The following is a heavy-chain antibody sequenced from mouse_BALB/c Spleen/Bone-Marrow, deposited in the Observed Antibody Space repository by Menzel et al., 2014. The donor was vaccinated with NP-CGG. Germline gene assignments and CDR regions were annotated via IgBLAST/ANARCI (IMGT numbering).Heavy chain of an antibody. CDR3: TRRTGTDYYAMDY. CDR1: GFTFXSYG. CDR2: ISSGGIYT. J-gene: IGHJ4*01. V-gene: IGHV5-6*02. D-gene: IGHD4-1*01. Sequence: DVHLVESGGDLVKPGGSLKLSCAASGFTFXSYGMSWVRQTPGKRLEWVATISSGGIYTYYPDSVKGRFTISRDNAKNTLYLQMSSLKSEDTAMYYCTRRTGTDYYAMDYWGQGTSVSVSS.